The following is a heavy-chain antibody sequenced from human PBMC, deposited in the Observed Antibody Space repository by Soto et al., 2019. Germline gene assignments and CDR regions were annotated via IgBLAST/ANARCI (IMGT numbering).Heavy chain of an antibody. CDR3: ARGVVATIGYWYFDL. D-gene: IGHD2-15*01. J-gene: IGHJ2*01. V-gene: IGHV4-34*11. Sequence: QVQLQQWGAGLLKPSETLSLTCAVYGGSFSGYYWSWIRQSPEKGLEWIGYMYYSGSATYNPSLKSRVTISVDTSKNQFSLKLSSVTAADTAVFYCARGVVATIGYWYFDLWGRGTLVTVSS. CDR2: MYYSGSA. CDR1: GGSFSGYY.